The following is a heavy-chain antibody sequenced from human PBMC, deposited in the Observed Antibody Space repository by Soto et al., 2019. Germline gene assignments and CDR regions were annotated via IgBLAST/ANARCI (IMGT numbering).Heavy chain of an antibody. CDR3: VRGGYYGSGSYYPLLDY. D-gene: IGHD3-10*01. V-gene: IGHV4-4*07. Sequence: SETLSLTCTVTGGSVRGYYWSWIRQPAGKGLEWIGRIYSSGSTNYNPSLKSRVTMSVDTSKNQFSLKLTSVTAADTAVYYCVRGGYYGSGSYYPLLDYWGQGTLVTVSS. J-gene: IGHJ4*02. CDR1: GGSVRGYY. CDR2: IYSSGST.